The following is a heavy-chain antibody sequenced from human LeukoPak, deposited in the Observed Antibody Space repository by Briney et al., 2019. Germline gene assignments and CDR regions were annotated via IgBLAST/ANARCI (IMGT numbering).Heavy chain of an antibody. J-gene: IGHJ4*02. V-gene: IGHV3-66*01. CDR3: ARGGIPITIFGVVPYFDY. D-gene: IGHD3-3*01. Sequence: GGSLRLSCAASGFTVTTNHMNWVRQAPGKGLEWVSVFYRGGTVYYTDSVKGRFTISRDNAKNSLYLQMNSLTAEDTAVYYCARGGIPITIFGVVPYFDYWGQGTLVTVSS. CDR2: FYRGGTV. CDR1: GFTVTTNH.